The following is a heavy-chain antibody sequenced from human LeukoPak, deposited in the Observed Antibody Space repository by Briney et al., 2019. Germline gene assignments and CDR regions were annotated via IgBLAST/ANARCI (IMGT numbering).Heavy chain of an antibody. Sequence: SETLSLTCTVSGGSISSYYWSWIRQPPGKGLEWIGYIYYSGSTNYNPSLKSRVTISVDTSKNQFSLKLSSVTAADTAVYYCARVAYYDSSGYTFGYWGQGTLVTVSS. D-gene: IGHD3-22*01. CDR1: GGSISSYY. J-gene: IGHJ4*02. CDR3: ARVAYYDSSGYTFGY. V-gene: IGHV4-59*01. CDR2: IYYSGST.